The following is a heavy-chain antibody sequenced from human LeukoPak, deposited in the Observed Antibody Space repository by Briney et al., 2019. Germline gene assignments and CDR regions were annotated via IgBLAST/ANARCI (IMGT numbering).Heavy chain of an antibody. V-gene: IGHV3-30*02. CDR2: INDKGVDK. D-gene: IGHD2-21*02. J-gene: IGHJ4*02. Sequence: GGSLRLSCGASGFIFSKYGMHWVRQAPGKGLEWVAFINDKGVDKNYADSVKGRFTISRDNSKNTLVLQTNSLRSEDTAVYFCARDNRDWAFDYWGQGTLVTVSS. CDR3: ARDNRDWAFDY. CDR1: GFIFSKYG.